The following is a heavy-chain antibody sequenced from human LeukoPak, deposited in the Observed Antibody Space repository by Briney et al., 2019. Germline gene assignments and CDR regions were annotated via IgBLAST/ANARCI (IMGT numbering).Heavy chain of an antibody. CDR2: INSAGNNI. Sequence: GGSLRLSCVASGFTFSDYFMSWIRQAPGKGLEWLSFINSAGNNIYYADSVKGRFAISRDNSKETLYLEMNSLRVEDTAIYYCATSRVFDYWGQGTLVAVSS. V-gene: IGHV3-11*04. J-gene: IGHJ4*02. CDR1: GFTFSDYF. CDR3: ATSRVFDY.